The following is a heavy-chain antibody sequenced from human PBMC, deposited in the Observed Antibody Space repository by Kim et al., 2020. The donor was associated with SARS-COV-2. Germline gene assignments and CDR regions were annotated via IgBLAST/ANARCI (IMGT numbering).Heavy chain of an antibody. V-gene: IGHV4-34*01. J-gene: IGHJ4*02. CDR2: INHSGSA. D-gene: IGHD2-15*01. Sequence: SETLSLTCAVYGGSFSGFYWSWIRQPPGKGLEWIGEINHSGSANYNPSLKSRVTISVDTSKNQFSLKLSSVTAADTAVYYCARGSGYCSGGSCYLYPSVTYYFDYWGQGTLVTVSS. CDR1: GGSFSGFY. CDR3: ARGSGYCSGGSCYLYPSVTYYFDY.